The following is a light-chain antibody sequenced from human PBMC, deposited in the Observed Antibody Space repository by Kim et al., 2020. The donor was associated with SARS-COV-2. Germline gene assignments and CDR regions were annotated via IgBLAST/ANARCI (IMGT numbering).Light chain of an antibody. CDR2: EVL. CDR3: MQNIPPIT. Sequence: DNVLTQTPLSLSVTPGQSASISCKSSQSPLQSDGKTSLYWYVKKSGQPPQLLIYEVLHRYSGVADRFSGAGSGTDFTLKISHVEADDVGVYYCMQNIPPITFGQGTRLEIK. V-gene: IGKV2D-29*01. J-gene: IGKJ5*01. CDR1: QSPLQSDGKTS.